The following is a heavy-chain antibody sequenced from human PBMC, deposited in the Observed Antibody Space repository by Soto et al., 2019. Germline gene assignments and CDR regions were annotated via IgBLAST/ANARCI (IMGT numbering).Heavy chain of an antibody. D-gene: IGHD2-15*01. J-gene: IGHJ6*02. V-gene: IGHV3-30*04. CDR1: GFTFSNYA. Sequence: QVQLVESGGGVDQPGRSQRLSCAASGFTFSNYAMHWVRQAPGKGLECVAVISYNGGNRFYRDYVKGRFTISRDNSKNTVHLQIDSLRYEDAAVYYCARGDREDTAVVIGVRPGEYGVDVWGQGTTVTVSS. CDR3: ARGDREDTAVVIGVRPGEYGVDV. CDR2: ISYNGGNR.